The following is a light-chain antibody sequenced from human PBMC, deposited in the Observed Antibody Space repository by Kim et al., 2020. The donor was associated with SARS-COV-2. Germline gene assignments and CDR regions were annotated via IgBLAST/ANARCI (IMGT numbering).Light chain of an antibody. J-gene: IGKJ1*01. V-gene: IGKV1-5*01. Sequence: DIQMTQPPSTLSASVGDRVTITCRASQTLSGRLAWYQQKPGKAPKLLIFDVSTLESGVPSRFRGSGSGTDFILTISSLQPDDSASYYCQHRKTFGQGTKVDIK. CDR3: QHRKT. CDR1: QTLSGR. CDR2: DVS.